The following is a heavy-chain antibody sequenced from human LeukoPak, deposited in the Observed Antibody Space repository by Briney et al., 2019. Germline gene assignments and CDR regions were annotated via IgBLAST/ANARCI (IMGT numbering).Heavy chain of an antibody. J-gene: IGHJ4*02. D-gene: IGHD2/OR15-2a*01. CDR2: ILYDGFNK. Sequence: GGSLRLSCTASGFTFSDYDMHWVRQAPGKGLEWVAVILYDGFNKYYADSVKGRFTISRDSSTNTLSLQMNSLRPEDTAVYYCAKDGRLYFVDYLDYWGQGSLVTASS. CDR1: GFTFSDYD. CDR3: AKDGRLYFVDYLDY. V-gene: IGHV3-30*18.